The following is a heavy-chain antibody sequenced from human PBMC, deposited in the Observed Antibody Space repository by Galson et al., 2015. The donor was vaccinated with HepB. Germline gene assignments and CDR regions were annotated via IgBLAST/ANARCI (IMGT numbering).Heavy chain of an antibody. Sequence: SLRLSCAASGFTFSSYAMHWVRQAPGKGLEWVAVISYDGSNKYYADSVKGRFTISRDNSKNTLYLQMNSLRAEDTAVYYCARDVTMVRGVILRADYWGQGTLVTVSS. CDR2: ISYDGSNK. CDR1: GFTFSSYA. D-gene: IGHD3-10*01. J-gene: IGHJ4*02. V-gene: IGHV3-30-3*01. CDR3: ARDVTMVRGVILRADY.